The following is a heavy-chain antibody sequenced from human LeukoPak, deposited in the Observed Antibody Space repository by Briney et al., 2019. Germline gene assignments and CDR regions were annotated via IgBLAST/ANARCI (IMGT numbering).Heavy chain of an antibody. CDR2: ISGSGGDT. CDR1: GFXFSSYA. D-gene: IGHD6-13*01. CDR3: AKMARYSSSWADC. J-gene: IGHJ4*02. Sequence: PGGSLRLSCAASGFXFSSYAMTWVRQAPGKGLEWVSGISGSGGDTYYADSVKGRFTVSRDNSKNTLYLQMNSLRAEDTAVYYCAKMARYSSSWADCWGQGTLVTVSS. V-gene: IGHV3-23*01.